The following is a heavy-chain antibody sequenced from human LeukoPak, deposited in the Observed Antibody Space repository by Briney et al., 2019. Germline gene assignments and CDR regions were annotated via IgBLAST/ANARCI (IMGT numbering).Heavy chain of an antibody. V-gene: IGHV3-21*01. Sequence: GGALRLSRAASGFTFSSYSMNWGRQAPGKGLEWVSSISSSSSYIYYADSVKGRFTISRDNAKNSLYLQMNSLRAEDTAVYYCATLRKGAASFDYWGQGTLVTVSS. CDR1: GFTFSSYS. J-gene: IGHJ4*02. CDR2: ISSSSSYI. CDR3: ATLRKGAASFDY. D-gene: IGHD1-26*01.